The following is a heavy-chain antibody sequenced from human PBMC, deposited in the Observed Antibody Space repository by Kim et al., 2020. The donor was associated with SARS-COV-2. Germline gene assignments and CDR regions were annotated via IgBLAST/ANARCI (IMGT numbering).Heavy chain of an antibody. CDR1: GFTFSDYY. Sequence: GGSLRLSCAASGFTFSDYYMSWIRQAPGKGLEWVSYISSSSSYTNYADSVKGRFTISRDNAKNSLYLQMNSLRAEDTAVYYCASYSGSYYVDFQHWGQGTLVTVSS. J-gene: IGHJ1*01. CDR2: ISSSSSYT. CDR3: ASYSGSYYVDFQH. V-gene: IGHV3-11*03. D-gene: IGHD1-26*01.